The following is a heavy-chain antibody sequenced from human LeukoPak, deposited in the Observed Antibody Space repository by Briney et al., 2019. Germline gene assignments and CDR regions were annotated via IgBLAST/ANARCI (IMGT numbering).Heavy chain of an antibody. J-gene: IGHJ4*02. Sequence: SETLSLTCTVSGGSISSSSYYWGWIRQPPGKGLEWIGSIYYSGSTYYNPSLKSRVTISVGTSKNQFSLKLSSVTAADTAVYYCASLNSSGWYRDQNFDYWGQGTLVTVSS. V-gene: IGHV4-39*07. CDR2: IYYSGST. CDR1: GGSISSSSYY. D-gene: IGHD6-19*01. CDR3: ASLNSSGWYRDQNFDY.